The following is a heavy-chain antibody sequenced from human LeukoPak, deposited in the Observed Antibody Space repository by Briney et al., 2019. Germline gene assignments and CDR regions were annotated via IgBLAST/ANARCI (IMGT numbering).Heavy chain of an antibody. J-gene: IGHJ4*02. CDR2: ISGSGGGT. CDR1: GFTLSSYA. Sequence: GGSLRLSCAASGFTLSSYAMSWVRQAPGKGLEWVSAISGSGGGTYYADSVKGRFTISRDNSKNTLYLQMNSLRAEDTAVYYCAKAPDYYDSSGYYSQYYFDYWGQGTLVTVSS. D-gene: IGHD3-22*01. V-gene: IGHV3-23*01. CDR3: AKAPDYYDSSGYYSQYYFDY.